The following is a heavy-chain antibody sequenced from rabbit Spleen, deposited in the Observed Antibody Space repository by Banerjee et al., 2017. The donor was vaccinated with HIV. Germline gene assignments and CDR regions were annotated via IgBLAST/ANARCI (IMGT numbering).Heavy chain of an antibody. Sequence: QSLEESGGGLVQPEGSLTLTCKASGFSFSDRDVMCWVRQAPGKGLEWIACINASTGKPVYATWAKGRFTISRTSSTTVTLRMTSLTAADRATYFCARDLVGVIGWNFSLWGQGTLVTVS. CDR1: GFSFSDRDV. CDR3: ARDLVGVIGWNFSL. D-gene: IGHD1-1*01. J-gene: IGHJ4*01. CDR2: INASTGKP. V-gene: IGHV1S40*01.